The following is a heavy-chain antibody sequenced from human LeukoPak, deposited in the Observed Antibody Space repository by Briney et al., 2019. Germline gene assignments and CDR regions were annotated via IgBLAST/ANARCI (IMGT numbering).Heavy chain of an antibody. CDR1: GFTFSDYY. J-gene: IGHJ5*02. D-gene: IGHD3-22*01. CDR2: ISSSGTNI. V-gene: IGHV3-11*01. CDR3: ARETYDSSGYYPRFDP. Sequence: PGGPLRLSCAASGFTFSDYYMSWIRQAPGKGLEWVSYISSSGTNIYYADSVKGRFTISRDNAKNSLYLQMNSLRAEDTAVYYCARETYDSSGYYPRFDPWGQGTLVTVSS.